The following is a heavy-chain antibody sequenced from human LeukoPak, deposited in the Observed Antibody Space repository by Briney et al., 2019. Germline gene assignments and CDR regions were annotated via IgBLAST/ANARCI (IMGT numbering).Heavy chain of an antibody. Sequence: GGSLRLSCVASGFTFSSYSMNWVRQAPGKGLEWVSSISSSSSYIYYADSVKGRFTISRDNAKNSLYLQMNSLRAEDTAVYYCARDHRAQGFDPWGQGTLVTVSS. CDR1: GFTFSSYS. J-gene: IGHJ5*02. CDR3: ARDHRAQGFDP. CDR2: ISSSSSYI. V-gene: IGHV3-21*01.